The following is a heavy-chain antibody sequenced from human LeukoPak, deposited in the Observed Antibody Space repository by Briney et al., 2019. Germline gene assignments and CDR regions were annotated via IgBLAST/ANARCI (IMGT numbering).Heavy chain of an antibody. J-gene: IGHJ4*02. CDR1: GGSISSSFYY. D-gene: IGHD3-16*02. CDR3: ARRGITFGGVIDDDY. CDR2: IYHSGST. Sequence: SETLSLTCTVSGGSISSSFYYWGWIRQPPGKGLEWIGSIYHSGSTYYNPSLKSRVTISVDKSKNQFSLKLSSVTAADTAVYYCARRGITFGGVIDDDYWGQGTLVTVSS. V-gene: IGHV4-39*07.